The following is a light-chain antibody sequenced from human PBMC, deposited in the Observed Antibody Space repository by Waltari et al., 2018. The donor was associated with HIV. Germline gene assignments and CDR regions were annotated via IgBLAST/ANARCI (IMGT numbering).Light chain of an antibody. Sequence: SYELTQPPSVSVSPGQTASLSCSGDKLGDKYACWYQQRPGQSPVLVIYQDNNRPSGIPERFSGSNSGNTATLTISGTQAMDEADYYCQAWDNSNVVFGGGTKLTVL. CDR2: QDN. V-gene: IGLV3-1*01. CDR3: QAWDNSNVV. CDR1: KLGDKY. J-gene: IGLJ2*01.